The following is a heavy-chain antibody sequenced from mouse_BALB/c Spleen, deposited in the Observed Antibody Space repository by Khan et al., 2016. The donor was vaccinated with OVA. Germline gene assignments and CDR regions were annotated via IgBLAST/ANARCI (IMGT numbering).Heavy chain of an antibody. CDR1: GYTFTSYV. D-gene: IGHD1-1*01. CDR2: IYHFNDDT. J-gene: IGHJ3*01. Sequence: EVQLQQSGPELVKPGASVKMSCKASGYTFTSYVMHWVKKKPGLGLEWIGYIYHFNDDTKYNEKFKGKATLTSDKSSRTAYMELSSLTSEDSAVYDCAPCCNYYVADAYWGQGTLVTVSA. V-gene: IGHV1S136*01. CDR3: APCCNYYVADAY.